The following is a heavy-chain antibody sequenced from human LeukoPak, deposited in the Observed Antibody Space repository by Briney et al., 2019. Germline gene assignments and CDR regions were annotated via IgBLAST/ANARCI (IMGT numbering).Heavy chain of an antibody. CDR1: GGSISSYC. CDR2: IYYSGST. V-gene: IGHV4-59*01. Sequence: SETLSLTCTVSGGSISSYCWSWTRQPPGKGLEWIGYIYYSGSTNYNPSLKSRVTISVDTSKNQFSLKLSSVTAADTAVYYCARDLDGYNPNWGQGTLVTVSS. J-gene: IGHJ4*02. CDR3: ARDLDGYNPN. D-gene: IGHD5-24*01.